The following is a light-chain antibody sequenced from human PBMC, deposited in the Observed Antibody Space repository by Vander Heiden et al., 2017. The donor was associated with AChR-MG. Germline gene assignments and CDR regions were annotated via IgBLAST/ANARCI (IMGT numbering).Light chain of an antibody. Sequence: ETVMTQSPATLSVSPGDGVTLSCRASQSVTSHLAWYQQKPGQAPRPLIYGASTRATGIPGRFSGTGSGTEFTLTISSLQSEDFAVYYCQQYNNWPFTFGPGTKVDIK. CDR2: GAS. V-gene: IGKV3-15*01. CDR1: QSVTSH. CDR3: QQYNNWPFT. J-gene: IGKJ3*01.